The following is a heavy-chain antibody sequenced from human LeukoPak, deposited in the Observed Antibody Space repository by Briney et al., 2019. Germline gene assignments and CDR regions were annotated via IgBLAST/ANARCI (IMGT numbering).Heavy chain of an antibody. J-gene: IGHJ4*02. V-gene: IGHV4-39*07. D-gene: IGHD4-11*01. CDR3: ARGGTTPPRY. CDR1: GGSISSSSYY. CDR2: IYYSGST. Sequence: KTSETLSLTCTVSGGSISSSSYYWGWIRQPPGKGLEWIGSIYYSGSTYYNPSLKSRVTISVDTSKNQFSLKLSSVTAADTAVYYCARGGTTPPRYWGQGTLVTVSS.